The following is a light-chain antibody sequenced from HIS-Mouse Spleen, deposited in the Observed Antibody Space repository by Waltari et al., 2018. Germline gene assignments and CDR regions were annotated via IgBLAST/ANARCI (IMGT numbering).Light chain of an antibody. Sequence: SYELTQPPSVSVSPGQTARITCSGDALPTNYAYLYQQKSGQAPVLVIYEDSKRPSGIPERFSGSSSGTMATLTISGAQVEDEADYYCYSTDSSGNHRVFGGGTKLTVL. J-gene: IGLJ2*01. CDR3: YSTDSSGNHRV. V-gene: IGLV3-10*01. CDR1: ALPTNY. CDR2: EDS.